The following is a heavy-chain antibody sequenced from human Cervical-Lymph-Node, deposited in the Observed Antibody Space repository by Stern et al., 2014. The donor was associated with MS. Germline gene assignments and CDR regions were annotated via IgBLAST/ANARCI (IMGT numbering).Heavy chain of an antibody. CDR1: GYTFHNNA. D-gene: IGHD3-22*01. Sequence: QVQLVESGSELKKPGASVEVSCKASGYTFHNNAVTWVRQAPGQGLEWMGWINTETGNPTYAQGFAGRLVFSLDTSVSTAYLQITSLKAEDTAVYFCARVSNSGYYGDHWGQGTLVTVSS. CDR2: INTETGNP. J-gene: IGHJ4*02. CDR3: ARVSNSGYYGDH. V-gene: IGHV7-4-1*02.